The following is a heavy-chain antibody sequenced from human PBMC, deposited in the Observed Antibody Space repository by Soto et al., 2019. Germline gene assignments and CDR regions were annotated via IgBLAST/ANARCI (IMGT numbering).Heavy chain of an antibody. Sequence: GASVKVSCKASGYTFTSYGISWVRQAPGQGLEWMGWISAYNGNTNYAQKLQGRVTMTTDTSTSTAYMELRSLRSDDTAVYYCARDLGYCSGGSCYDNWFDPWGQGTLVTVSS. D-gene: IGHD2-15*01. CDR2: ISAYNGNT. V-gene: IGHV1-18*01. CDR1: GYTFTSYG. J-gene: IGHJ5*02. CDR3: ARDLGYCSGGSCYDNWFDP.